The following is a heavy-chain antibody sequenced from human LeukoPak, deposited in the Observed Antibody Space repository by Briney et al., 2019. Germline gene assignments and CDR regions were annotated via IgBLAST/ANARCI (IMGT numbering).Heavy chain of an antibody. CDR2: IYYSGNT. D-gene: IGHD2-15*01. J-gene: IGHJ4*02. CDR3: ARTYCSGGSCHFDY. V-gene: IGHV4-59*08. CDR1: GGSISSYY. Sequence: PSETLSLTCTVSGGSISSYYWSWIRQPPRKGLEWIGDIYYSGNTDSNPSLKSRVTISVDTSKNQFSLKLSSVTAADTAVYYCARTYCSGGSCHFDYWGQGTLVTVSS.